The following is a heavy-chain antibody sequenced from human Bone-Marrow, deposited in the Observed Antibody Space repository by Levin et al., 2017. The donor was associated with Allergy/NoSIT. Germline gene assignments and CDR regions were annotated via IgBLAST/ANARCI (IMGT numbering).Heavy chain of an antibody. CDR2: IYPDGGT. V-gene: IGHV3-53*01. D-gene: IGHD6-13*01. Sequence: PPGGSLRLSCEASEFTVSTNYMSWVRQAPGKGLEWVSIIYPDGGTFYADSLQGRLTTSRDRSRSTLFLQMSSLRAEDTAVYYCATSAVPNRGDYWGQGTLVTVSS. CDR3: ATSAVPNRGDY. J-gene: IGHJ4*02. CDR1: EFTVSTNY.